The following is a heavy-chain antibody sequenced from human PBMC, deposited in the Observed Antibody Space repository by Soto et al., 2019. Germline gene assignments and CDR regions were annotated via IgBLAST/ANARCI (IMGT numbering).Heavy chain of an antibody. D-gene: IGHD3-22*01. CDR1: GGSIISSSYY. CDR3: ARQAATMIVVVITTDWFDP. CDR2: IYYSGST. J-gene: IGHJ5*02. Sequence: SETLSLTCTVSGGSIISSSYYWVWIRQPPGKGLEWIGSIYYSGSTYYNPSLKSRVTISVDTSKNQFSLKLSSVTAADTAVYYCARQAATMIVVVITTDWFDPWGQGTLVTVSS. V-gene: IGHV4-39*01.